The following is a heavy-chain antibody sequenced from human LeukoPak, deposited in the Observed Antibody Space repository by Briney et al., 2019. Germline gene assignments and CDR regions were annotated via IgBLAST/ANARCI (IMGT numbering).Heavy chain of an antibody. V-gene: IGHV3-30*18. Sequence: GRSLRLSCAASGFTFSSYGMHWVRQAPGKGLEWVAVISYDGSNKYYADSVKGRFTISRGNSKNTLYLQMNSLRAEDTAVYYCAKPYGGNPEFDYWGQGTLVTVSS. J-gene: IGHJ4*02. CDR1: GFTFSSYG. CDR2: ISYDGSNK. D-gene: IGHD2-15*01. CDR3: AKPYGGNPEFDY.